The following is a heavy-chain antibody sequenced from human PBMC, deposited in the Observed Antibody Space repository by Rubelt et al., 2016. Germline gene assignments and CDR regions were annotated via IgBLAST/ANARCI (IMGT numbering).Heavy chain of an antibody. CDR2: IIPIFGTA. CDR3: ARDVGRWTGTTYYYYGMDV. Sequence: QVQLVQSGAEVKKPGSSVKVSCKASGGTFSSYAISWVRQAPGQGLEWMGGIIPIFGTATYAQKFQGRVTITADEPTSTAYMELSSLRAEDTAVYYCARDVGRWTGTTYYYYGMDVWGQGTTVTVSS. V-gene: IGHV1-69*01. D-gene: IGHD1-7*01. J-gene: IGHJ6*02. CDR1: GGTFSSYA.